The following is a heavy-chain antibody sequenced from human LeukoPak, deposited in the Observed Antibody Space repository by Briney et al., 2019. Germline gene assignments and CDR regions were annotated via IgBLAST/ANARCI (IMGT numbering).Heavy chain of an antibody. CDR3: ARGYSYGYLAY. D-gene: IGHD5-18*01. CDR2: INPNSGGT. Sequence: GASVKVSCKASGYTFTTYPINWVRQAPGQGLEWMGWINPNSGGTNYAQKFQGWVTMTRDTSISTAYMELSRLRSDDTAVYYCARGYSYGYLAYWGQGTLVTVSS. V-gene: IGHV1-2*04. CDR1: GYTFTTYP. J-gene: IGHJ4*02.